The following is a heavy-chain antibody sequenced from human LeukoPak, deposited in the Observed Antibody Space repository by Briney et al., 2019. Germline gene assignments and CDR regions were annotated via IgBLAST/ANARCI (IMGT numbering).Heavy chain of an antibody. D-gene: IGHD3-22*01. CDR2: IYFSGST. V-gene: IGHV4-59*01. J-gene: IGHJ5*02. Sequence: SETLSLTCTVSGGSISSYYWNWIRQPPGRGLEWIGYIYFSGSTNYNPSLKSRVTISVDTSKNQFSLKLSSVTAADTAVYYCARGDTSGSNWLDPWGQGTLVTVSS. CDR1: GGSISSYY. CDR3: ARGDTSGSNWLDP.